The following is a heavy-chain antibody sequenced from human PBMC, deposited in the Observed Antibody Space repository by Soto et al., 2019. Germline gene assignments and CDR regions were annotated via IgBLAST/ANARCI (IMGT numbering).Heavy chain of an antibody. V-gene: IGHV3-23*01. D-gene: IGHD3-22*01. CDR1: IFTFSSDG. CDR2: ISASGGST. CDR3: AKIYYYDGSGPYGMDV. J-gene: IGHJ6*02. Sequence: GGSLRLSCAASIFTFSSDGMSWVRQAPGKGLEWVSSISASGGSTYYADSVKGRFTISRDNSKNTVFLQMRSLRAEDTAVYYCAKIYYYDGSGPYGMDVSGQGTKVTGSS.